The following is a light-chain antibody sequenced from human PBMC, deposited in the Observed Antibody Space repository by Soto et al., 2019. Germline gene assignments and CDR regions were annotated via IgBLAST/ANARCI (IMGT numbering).Light chain of an antibody. Sequence: SYELTQPPSVSLSPGQTASITCSGNKLGNKYASWYQQKPGQSPVLVLYQDTKRPSGIPERFSGSNSGNTATLTISGTQAVDEADYYCQAWDSSTAWIFGGGTKLT. CDR2: QDT. CDR1: KLGNKY. J-gene: IGLJ2*01. V-gene: IGLV3-1*01. CDR3: QAWDSSTAWI.